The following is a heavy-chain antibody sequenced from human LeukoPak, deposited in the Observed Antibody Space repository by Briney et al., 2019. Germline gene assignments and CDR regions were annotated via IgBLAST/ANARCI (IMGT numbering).Heavy chain of an antibody. CDR3: ARVGCSSTSCYRLGYYFYYMDV. V-gene: IGHV1-8*01. Sequence: ASVKVSCKASGYTFTSYDINWARQATGQGLEWMGWMNPNSGNSGYAQKLQGRITMTRNSSINTAYMELSSLRSEDTAVYYCARVGCSSTSCYRLGYYFYYMDVWGKGTTVTVSS. J-gene: IGHJ6*03. CDR1: GYTFTSYD. D-gene: IGHD2-2*01. CDR2: MNPNSGNS.